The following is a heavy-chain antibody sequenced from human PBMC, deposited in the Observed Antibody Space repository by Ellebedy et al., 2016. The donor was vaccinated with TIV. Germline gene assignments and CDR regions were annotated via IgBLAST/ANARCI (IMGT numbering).Heavy chain of an antibody. D-gene: IGHD2-21*01. CDR3: ARVVVPVKHYYYYYGMDV. V-gene: IGHV4-34*01. Sequence: MPSETLSLTCAVYGGSFSGYYWSWIRQPPGKGLEWIGEINHSGSTNYNPSLKSRVTVSVDTSKNQFSLKLSSVTAADTAVYYCARVVVPVKHYYYYYGMDVWGQGTTVTVSS. CDR1: GGSFSGYY. CDR2: INHSGST. J-gene: IGHJ6*02.